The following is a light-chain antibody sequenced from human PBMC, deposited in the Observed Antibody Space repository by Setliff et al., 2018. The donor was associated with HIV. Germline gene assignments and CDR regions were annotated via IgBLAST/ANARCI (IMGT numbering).Light chain of an antibody. CDR2: EDN. CDR1: SGSIASNY. V-gene: IGLV6-57*01. CDR3: QSFDPISRDIV. Sequence: NFMLTQPHSVSESPGKTVTISCTRSSGSIASNYVQWYKQRPGSSPTIVIYEDNQRPSGVPDRFSGSIDRSSNSASLIISGLKTEDEAVYSCQSFDPISRDIVFGGGTK. J-gene: IGLJ2*01.